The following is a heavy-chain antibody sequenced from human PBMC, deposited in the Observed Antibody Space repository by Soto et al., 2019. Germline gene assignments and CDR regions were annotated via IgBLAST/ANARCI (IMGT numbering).Heavy chain of an antibody. CDR2: IKSDSSGT. D-gene: IGHD1-1*01. CDR1: GFTFSGYN. CDR3: ARESNWSSDY. V-gene: IGHV3-48*02. Sequence: EVQLVESGGGLVQPGGSLRLSCAASGFTFSGYNMNWVRQAPGKGLEWISCIKSDSSGTWYADSVKGRVTMSRDNVKNSLYLQLNRLRDEDTAVYFRARESNWSSDYWGQGTLVAVSS. J-gene: IGHJ4*02.